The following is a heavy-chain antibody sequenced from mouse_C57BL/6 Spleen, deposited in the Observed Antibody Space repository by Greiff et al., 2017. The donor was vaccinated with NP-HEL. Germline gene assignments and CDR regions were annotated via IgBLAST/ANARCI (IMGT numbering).Heavy chain of an antibody. J-gene: IGHJ2*01. Sequence: QVQLQQPGTELVKPGASVKLSCKASGYTFTSYWMHWVKQRPGQGLEWIGNINPSNGGTNYNEKFKSKATLTVDNSSSTAYMQLSSLTSEYSAVYYCARRGVYYDYSYFDYWGQGTTLTVSS. D-gene: IGHD2-4*01. CDR2: INPSNGGT. CDR3: ARRGVYYDYSYFDY. CDR1: GYTFTSYW. V-gene: IGHV1-53*01.